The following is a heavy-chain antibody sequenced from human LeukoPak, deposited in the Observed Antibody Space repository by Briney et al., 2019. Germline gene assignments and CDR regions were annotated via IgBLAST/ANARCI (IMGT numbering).Heavy chain of an antibody. J-gene: IGHJ3*02. Sequence: ASVKVSCKASGYTFTGYYMHWVRQAPGQGLEWMGWINPNSGGTNYAQKFQGRVTMTRDTSISTAYMELSSLRSEDTAVYYCARDLPQGGWSDAFDIWGQGTMVTVSS. V-gene: IGHV1-2*02. CDR2: INPNSGGT. CDR1: GYTFTGYY. D-gene: IGHD2-15*01. CDR3: ARDLPQGGWSDAFDI.